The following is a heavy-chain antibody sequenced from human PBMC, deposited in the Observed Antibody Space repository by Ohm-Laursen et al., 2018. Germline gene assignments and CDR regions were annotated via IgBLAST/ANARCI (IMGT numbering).Heavy chain of an antibody. J-gene: IGHJ4*02. CDR1: GFTFGNYE. CDR3: AKDLRRGYYNVELGC. Sequence: SLRLSCAASGFTFGNYEMNWVRQAPGKGLEWVSYISSSGSSKYYADSVKGRFTISRDNAKNSLYRQMNSLRADDTAIYYCAKDLRRGYYNVELGCWGQGTLVTVSS. CDR2: ISSSGSSK. V-gene: IGHV3-48*03. D-gene: IGHD3-10*02.